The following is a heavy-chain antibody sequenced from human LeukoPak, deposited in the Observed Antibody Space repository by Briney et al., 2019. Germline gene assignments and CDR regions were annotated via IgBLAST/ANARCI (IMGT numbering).Heavy chain of an antibody. D-gene: IGHD1-26*01. CDR1: GGSISSSSYY. Sequence: PSETLSLTCTVSGGSISSSSYYWGWIRQPPGKGLEWIGSIYYSGSTYYNLSLKSRVTISVDTSKNQFSLKLSSVTAADTAVYYCARAPEVGATSAFDYWGQGTLVTVSS. CDR3: ARAPEVGATSAFDY. V-gene: IGHV4-39*07. J-gene: IGHJ4*02. CDR2: IYYSGST.